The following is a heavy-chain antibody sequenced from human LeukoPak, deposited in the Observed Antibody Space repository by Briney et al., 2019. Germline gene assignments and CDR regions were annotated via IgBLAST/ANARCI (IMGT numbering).Heavy chain of an antibody. J-gene: IGHJ4*02. CDR2: ISSSSSYR. Sequence: KAGGSLRLSCAASGFIFSWYSMNWVRQAPGKGLEWVSSISSSSSYRYYAESVKGRFTISRDNAKNSLYLQMNSLRAEDTAVYYCARELQDSSGYFDYWGQGTLVTVSS. D-gene: IGHD3-22*01. CDR3: ARELQDSSGYFDY. V-gene: IGHV3-21*01. CDR1: GFIFSWYS.